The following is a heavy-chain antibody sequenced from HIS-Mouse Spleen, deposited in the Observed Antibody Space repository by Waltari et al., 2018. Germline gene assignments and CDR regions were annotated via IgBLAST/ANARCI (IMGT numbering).Heavy chain of an antibody. V-gene: IGHV4-39*07. CDR2: IYYSGST. D-gene: IGHD6-13*01. CDR3: AREIPYSSSWYDWYFDL. CDR1: GGPSSSSSCH. J-gene: IGHJ2*01. Sequence: QLQLQESGPGLVKPSETLSLTCTVSGGPSSSSSCHWGWLGQPPGKGLEWIGSIYYSGSTYYNPSLKSRVTISVDTSKNQFSLKLSSVTAADTAVYYCAREIPYSSSWYDWYFDLWGRGTLVTVSS.